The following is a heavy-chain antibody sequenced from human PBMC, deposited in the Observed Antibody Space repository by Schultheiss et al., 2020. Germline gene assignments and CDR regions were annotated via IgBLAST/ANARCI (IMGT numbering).Heavy chain of an antibody. Sequence: SETLSLTCDIYGGSFSGYYWSWIRQPPGKGLEWIGRIYSSGSTNYKPSLKSRVTISVDTSKNQFSLKLSSVTAADTAEYYCARQKSSGYYPHYHYYGLDVWGQGTTVTVSS. V-gene: IGHV4-59*08. CDR2: IYSSGST. CDR1: GGSFSGYY. CDR3: ARQKSSGYYPHYHYYGLDV. D-gene: IGHD3-22*01. J-gene: IGHJ6*02.